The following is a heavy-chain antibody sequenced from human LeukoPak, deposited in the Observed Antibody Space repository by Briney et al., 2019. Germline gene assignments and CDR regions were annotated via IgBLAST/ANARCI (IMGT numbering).Heavy chain of an antibody. CDR1: GFTFSSYW. V-gene: IGHV3-7*04. CDR3: ARGYSYGSYYYYGMDV. Sequence: PGGSLRLSCAASGFTFSSYWMSWVRQAPGKGLEWVANIKQDGSEKYYVDSVKGRFTISIDNAKNSLYLQMNSLRAEDTAVYYCARGYSYGSYYYYGMDVWGQGTTVTVSS. J-gene: IGHJ6*02. D-gene: IGHD5-18*01. CDR2: IKQDGSEK.